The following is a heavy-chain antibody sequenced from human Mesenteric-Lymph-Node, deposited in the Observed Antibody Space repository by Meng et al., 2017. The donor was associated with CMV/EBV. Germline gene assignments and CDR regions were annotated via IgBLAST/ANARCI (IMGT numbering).Heavy chain of an antibody. D-gene: IGHD6-13*01. J-gene: IGHJ4*02. CDR1: GGTFSSYS. Sequence: SVKVSCKASGGTFSSYSFTWVRQAPGQGLEWMGRIIPILGIPNYAQKFQDRVTITADKSTSTVFMEVSSLRSEDTAMYYCATDFSSWMGYSWGQGTLVTVSS. CDR2: IIPILGIP. CDR3: ATDFSSWMGYS. V-gene: IGHV1-69*04.